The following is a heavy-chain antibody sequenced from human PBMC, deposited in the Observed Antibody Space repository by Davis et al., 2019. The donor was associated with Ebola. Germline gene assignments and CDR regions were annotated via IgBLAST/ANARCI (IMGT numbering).Heavy chain of an antibody. CDR2: ISGSGGST. J-gene: IGHJ6*02. Sequence: PGGSLRLSCAASGFTFSSYGMHWVRQAPGKGLEWVSAISGSGGSTYYADSVKGRFTISRDNSKNTLYLQMNSLRAEDTAVYYCAPPETTYGDYVSESVWGQGTTVTVSS. CDR3: APPETTYGDYVSESV. CDR1: GFTFSSYG. D-gene: IGHD4-17*01. V-gene: IGHV3-23*01.